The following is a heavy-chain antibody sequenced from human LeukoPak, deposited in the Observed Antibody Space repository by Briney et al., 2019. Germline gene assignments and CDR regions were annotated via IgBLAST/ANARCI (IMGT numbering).Heavy chain of an antibody. J-gene: IGHJ4*02. CDR3: AREATTVAGFDY. CDR2: ISCDGSNK. CDR1: GFTFSSYA. D-gene: IGHD4-23*01. V-gene: IGHV3-30-3*01. Sequence: GRSLRLSCAASGFTFSSYAMHWVRQAPGKGLEWVAVISCDGSNKYYADSVKGRFTISRDNSKNTLYLQMNSLRAEDTAVYYCAREATTVAGFDYWGQGTLVTVSS.